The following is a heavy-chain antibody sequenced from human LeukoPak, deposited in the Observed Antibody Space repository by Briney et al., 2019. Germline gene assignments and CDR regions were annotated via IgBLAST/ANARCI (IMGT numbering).Heavy chain of an antibody. V-gene: IGHV3-15*01. CDR1: GFTFSNLW. J-gene: IGHJ4*02. Sequence: GSLRLSCAASGFTFSNLWMTWVRQAPGKGLEWVGRIKSRTDGGATDYAAPVKGRFTISRDDSKNTLYLQMNSLKTEDTAVYYCSTYTSGSVSYWGQGTLVTVSS. D-gene: IGHD6-19*01. CDR2: IKSRTDGGAT. CDR3: STYTSGSVSY.